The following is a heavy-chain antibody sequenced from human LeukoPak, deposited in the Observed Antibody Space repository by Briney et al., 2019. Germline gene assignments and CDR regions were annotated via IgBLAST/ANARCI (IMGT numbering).Heavy chain of an antibody. CDR2: IYSGGST. Sequence: GGSLRLSCVASGFTVSSNYMSWVRQAPGKGLEWVSIIYSGGSTYCADSVKGRVTISRDNSNNTLYLHMNSLRAEDTAVYYCARDSMLAIWGQGTMVTVSS. D-gene: IGHD2-8*01. V-gene: IGHV3-53*01. CDR3: ARDSMLAI. CDR1: GFTVSSNY. J-gene: IGHJ3*01.